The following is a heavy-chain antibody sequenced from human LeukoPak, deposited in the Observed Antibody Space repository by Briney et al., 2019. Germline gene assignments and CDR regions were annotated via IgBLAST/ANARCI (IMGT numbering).Heavy chain of an antibody. D-gene: IGHD3-22*01. Sequence: GGSLRLSCAASGFTFGSYAMSWVRQAPGKGLEWVSDINGSGGSTYYTDSVKGRFTISRDNAKNSVDLLMNSLRAEDSAVYYCTKDVGPGSYDSSGYYYFNDAFDSWGQGTMVTVSS. CDR3: TKDVGPGSYDSSGYYYFNDAFDS. CDR2: INGSGGST. CDR1: GFTFGSYA. V-gene: IGHV3-23*01. J-gene: IGHJ3*01.